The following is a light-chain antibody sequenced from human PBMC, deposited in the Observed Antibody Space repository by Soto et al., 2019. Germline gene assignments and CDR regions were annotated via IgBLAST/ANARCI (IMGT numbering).Light chain of an antibody. CDR3: CSFADFTYV. CDR2: EVT. V-gene: IGLV2-23*02. J-gene: IGLJ1*01. CDR1: SSDIGSYDL. Sequence: QSVLTQPGSVSGSPGQSITISCTGTSSDIGSYDLVSWYQQHPGTAPKLIIYEVTKRPSGVSTRFYGSKSGNTASLTISGLQAVDEADYYCCSFADFTYVFGTGTKVTVL.